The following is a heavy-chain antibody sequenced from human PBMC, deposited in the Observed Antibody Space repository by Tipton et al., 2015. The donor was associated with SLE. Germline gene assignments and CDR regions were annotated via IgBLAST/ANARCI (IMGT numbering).Heavy chain of an antibody. Sequence: TLSLTCIVSDGAISSPSFYWAWIRQSPGKGLEWIGSIYYSGASFSTPSLKSRVTLSVDTSENQFSLKLASVTAADTAVYYCARHAQPFGGTFDYWGQGNLVTVSS. V-gene: IGHV4-39*01. D-gene: IGHD3-16*01. CDR2: IYYSGAS. CDR1: DGAISSPSFY. J-gene: IGHJ4*02. CDR3: ARHAQPFGGTFDY.